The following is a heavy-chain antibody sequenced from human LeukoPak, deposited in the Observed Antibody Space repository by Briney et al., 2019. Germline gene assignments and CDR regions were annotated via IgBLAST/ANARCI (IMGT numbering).Heavy chain of an antibody. CDR1: GFTFDDYA. V-gene: IGHV3-43*02. CDR2: ITGDSTTT. D-gene: IGHD6-19*01. CDR3: AKGPLAGESYHYYGMDV. J-gene: IGHJ6*02. Sequence: GGSLRLSCAASGFTFDDYAMHWVRQTPGKGLEWVSVITGDSTTTYSADSVKGRFTISRDNGKKSLYLQMSSLTTEDSALYYCAKGPLAGESYHYYGMDVWGQGTTATVSS.